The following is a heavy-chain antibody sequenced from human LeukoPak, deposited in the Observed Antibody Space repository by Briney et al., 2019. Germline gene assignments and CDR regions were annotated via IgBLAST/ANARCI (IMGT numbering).Heavy chain of an antibody. V-gene: IGHV3-66*03. CDR1: GFSVTNSH. D-gene: IGHD3-10*01. CDR2: IRGSGAT. Sequence: PGGSLRLSCAVSGFSVTNSHMDWVRQAPGKGLEWVSLIRGSGATLYADSVKGRFTISRDDSKNTVYLQMNSLRVEDTAVYFCVGDRAGTQDWVEFDPWGQGTLVTVSS. CDR3: VGDRAGTQDWVEFDP. J-gene: IGHJ5*02.